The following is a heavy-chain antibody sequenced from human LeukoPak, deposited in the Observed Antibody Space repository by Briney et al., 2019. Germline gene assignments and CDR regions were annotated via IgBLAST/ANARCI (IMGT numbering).Heavy chain of an antibody. CDR2: ISSSSSYI. V-gene: IGHV3-21*01. CDR3: ARTYDSSGYYPYCFDY. D-gene: IGHD3-22*01. Sequence: GGSLRLSCAASGFTFSSYSMNWVRQAPGKGLEWVSSISSSSSYIYYADSVKGRFTISRDNAKNSLYLQMNSLRAEDTAVYYCARTYDSSGYYPYCFDYWGQGTLVTVSS. CDR1: GFTFSSYS. J-gene: IGHJ4*02.